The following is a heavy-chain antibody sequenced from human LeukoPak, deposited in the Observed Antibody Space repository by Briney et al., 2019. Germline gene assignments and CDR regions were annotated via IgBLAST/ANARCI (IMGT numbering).Heavy chain of an antibody. Sequence: GGSLGLSCAASGSTFSSYGMHWVRQAPGKGLEWVAFIRYDGSNKYYADSVKGRFTISRDNSKNTLYLQMNSLRAEDTAVYYCATSVEMATSFDYWGQGTLVTVSS. V-gene: IGHV3-30*02. CDR3: ATSVEMATSFDY. CDR2: IRYDGSNK. D-gene: IGHD5-24*01. J-gene: IGHJ4*02. CDR1: GSTFSSYG.